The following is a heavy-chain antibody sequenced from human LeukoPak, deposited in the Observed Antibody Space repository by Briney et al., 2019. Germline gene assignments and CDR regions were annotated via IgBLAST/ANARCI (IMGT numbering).Heavy chain of an antibody. CDR2: IKQDGSEK. CDR3: ARVSPNSSDSPYYYYYYMDV. J-gene: IGHJ6*03. D-gene: IGHD3-22*01. CDR1: GFTFSSYW. Sequence: GGSLRLSCAASGFTFSSYWMSWVRQGPGKGLEWVANIKQDGSEKYYVDSVKGRFTISRDNAKNSLYLQMNSLRAEDTAVYYCARVSPNSSDSPYYYYYYMDVWGKGTTVTVSS. V-gene: IGHV3-7*01.